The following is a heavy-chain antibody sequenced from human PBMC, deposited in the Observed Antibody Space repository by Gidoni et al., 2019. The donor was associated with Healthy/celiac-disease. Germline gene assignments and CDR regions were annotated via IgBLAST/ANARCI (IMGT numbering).Heavy chain of an antibody. CDR3: ARDRKYYDFWSGYLGY. Sequence: EVQLVESGRGLVQPGGSLRLSCAAAAFTFSSYSMNWVRQAPGKGLEWVSYISSSRSTIYYADSVKGRFTISRDNAKNSLYLRMNSLRDEDTAVYYCARDRKYYDFWSGYLGYWGQGTLVTVSS. CDR1: AFTFSSYS. CDR2: ISSSRSTI. J-gene: IGHJ4*02. D-gene: IGHD3-3*01. V-gene: IGHV3-48*02.